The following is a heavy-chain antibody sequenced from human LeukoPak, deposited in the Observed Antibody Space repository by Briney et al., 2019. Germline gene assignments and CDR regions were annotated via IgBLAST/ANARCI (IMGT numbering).Heavy chain of an antibody. CDR1: GYTFTGYY. D-gene: IGHD3-10*01. Sequence: ASVKVSCKASGYTFTGYYMHWVRQAPGKGLEWMGGFDPEDGVIVYAQKFQGRVTMTEDTSTDTAYMELSSLRADDTAVYYCASHGGWSTSYYSYWGQGTLISVSS. V-gene: IGHV1-24*01. CDR3: ASHGGWSTSYYSY. J-gene: IGHJ4*02. CDR2: FDPEDGVI.